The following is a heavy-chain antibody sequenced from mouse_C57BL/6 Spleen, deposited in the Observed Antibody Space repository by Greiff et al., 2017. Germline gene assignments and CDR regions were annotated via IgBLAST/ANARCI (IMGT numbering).Heavy chain of an antibody. CDR2: IYPRSGNT. CDR1: GYTFTSYG. Sequence: QVQLKEPGAELARPGASVKLSCKASGYTFTSYGISWVKQRTGQGLEWIGEIYPRSGNTYYNEKFKGKATLTADKSSSTAYMELRSLTSEDSAVYFCARWDCYFDYWGQGTTLTVSS. V-gene: IGHV1-81*01. D-gene: IGHD4-1*01. CDR3: ARWDCYFDY. J-gene: IGHJ2*01.